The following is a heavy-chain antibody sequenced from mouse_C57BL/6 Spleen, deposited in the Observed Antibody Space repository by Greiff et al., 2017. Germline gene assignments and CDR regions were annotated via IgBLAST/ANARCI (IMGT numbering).Heavy chain of an antibody. D-gene: IGHD4-1*01. CDR1: GFNIKDYY. CDR2: IDPEDGDT. J-gene: IGHJ2*01. CDR3: TKDWARFDY. Sequence: EVQGVESGAELVRPGASVKLSCTASGFNIKDYYMHWVKQRPEQGLEWIGRIDPEDGDTEYAPKFQGKATMTADTSSNQAYLQLSSLTSEDTAVYYCTKDWARFDYWGQGTTLTVSS. V-gene: IGHV14-1*01.